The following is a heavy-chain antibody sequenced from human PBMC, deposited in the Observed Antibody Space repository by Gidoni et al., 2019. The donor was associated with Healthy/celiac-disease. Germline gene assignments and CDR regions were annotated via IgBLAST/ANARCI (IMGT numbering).Heavy chain of an antibody. V-gene: IGHV2-5*01. J-gene: IGHJ6*02. D-gene: IGHD4-4*01. CDR2: IYWNDDK. Sequence: QITLKESGPPLVKPTQTLTLICTFSGFSLSTSRVGVGWFRHPPGKDLAWLPLIYWNDDKRYSQSLKSRLTITKDNSKNQVVLTMTNMDPVDTATDYCGHGNTVDDYYGMDVWGQGTTVTVSS. CDR1: GFSLSTSRVG. CDR3: GHGNTVDDYYGMDV.